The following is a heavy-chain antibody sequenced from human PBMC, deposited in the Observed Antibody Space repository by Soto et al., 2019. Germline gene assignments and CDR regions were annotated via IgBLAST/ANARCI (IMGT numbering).Heavy chain of an antibody. CDR1: GFTFSGSA. D-gene: IGHD3-22*01. CDR3: TRRDYYDSSGYDY. J-gene: IGHJ4*02. Sequence: GGSLRLSCAASGFTFSGSAMHWVRQASGKGLEWVGRIRSKANSYATAYAASVKGRFTISRDDSKNTAYLQMNSLKTEDTAVYYGTRRDYYDSSGYDYWGQGTLVTVSS. CDR2: IRSKANSYAT. V-gene: IGHV3-73*01.